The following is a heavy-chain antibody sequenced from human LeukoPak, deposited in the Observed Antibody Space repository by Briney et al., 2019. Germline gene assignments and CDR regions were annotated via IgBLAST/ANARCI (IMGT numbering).Heavy chain of an antibody. CDR3: ARVDYYGSGSYEWFDP. CDR2: IYYSGST. J-gene: IGHJ5*02. V-gene: IGHV4-59*01. CDR1: GGSISSYY. D-gene: IGHD3-10*01. Sequence: SETLSLTCTVSGGSISSYYWSWLRQPPGKGLEWIGYIYYSGSTNYNPSLKSRVTTSVDTSKNQFSLKLSSVTAADTAVYYCARVDYYGSGSYEWFDPWGQGTLVTVSS.